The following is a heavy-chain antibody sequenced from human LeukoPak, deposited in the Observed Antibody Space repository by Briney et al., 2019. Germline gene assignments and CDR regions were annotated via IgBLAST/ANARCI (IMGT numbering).Heavy chain of an antibody. CDR1: GYSISSGYY. Sequence: SETLSLTCTVSGYSISSGYYWGWIRQPPGKGLEWIGSIYHSGSTYYNPSLKSRVTISVDTSKNQFSLKLSSVTAADTAVYYCARKIWNDDYWGQGTLVTVSS. D-gene: IGHD1-1*01. V-gene: IGHV4-38-2*02. CDR3: ARKIWNDDY. J-gene: IGHJ4*02. CDR2: IYHSGST.